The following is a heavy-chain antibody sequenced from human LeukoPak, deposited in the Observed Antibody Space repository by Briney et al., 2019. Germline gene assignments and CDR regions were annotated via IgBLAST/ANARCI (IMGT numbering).Heavy chain of an antibody. V-gene: IGHV1-24*01. Sequence: ASVRVSCKVSGYTLTELSMHWVRQAPGKGLEWMGGFDPEDGETIYAQKFQGRVTMTRNTSISTAYMELSSLRSEDTAVYYCARGWTIAARYPGYWGQGTLVTVSS. CDR3: ARGWTIAARYPGY. D-gene: IGHD6-6*01. CDR2: FDPEDGET. CDR1: GYTLTELS. J-gene: IGHJ4*02.